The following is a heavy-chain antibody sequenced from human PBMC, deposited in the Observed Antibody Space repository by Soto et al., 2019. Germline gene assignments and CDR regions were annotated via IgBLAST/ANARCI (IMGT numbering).Heavy chain of an antibody. V-gene: IGHV3-30*18. CDR1: GFTFSSYG. J-gene: IGHJ4*02. Sequence: PGGSLRLSCAASGFTFSSYGMHWVRQAPGKGLEWVAVISYDGSNKYYADSVKGRFTISRDNSKNTLYLQMNSLRAEDTAVYYCAKGRRIAALVSYFDYWGQGTLVTVSS. CDR3: AKGRRIAALVSYFDY. D-gene: IGHD6-6*01. CDR2: ISYDGSNK.